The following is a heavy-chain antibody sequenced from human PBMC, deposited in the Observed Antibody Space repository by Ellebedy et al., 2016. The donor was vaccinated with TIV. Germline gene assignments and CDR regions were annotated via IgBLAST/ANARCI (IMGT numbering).Heavy chain of an antibody. CDR3: ARRGAYGDYAVQVNSWFDR. J-gene: IGHJ5*02. CDR1: GFSFRSYW. Sequence: GESLKISCAASGFSFRSYWMSWVRQAPGKGLEWVANIYHDGSFRFYAESVKGRFTISSDNAKSSLILQMNSLRAEDTAVYYCARRGAYGDYAVQVNSWFDRWGQGTLVAVSS. CDR2: IYHDGSFR. D-gene: IGHD4-17*01. V-gene: IGHV3-7*03.